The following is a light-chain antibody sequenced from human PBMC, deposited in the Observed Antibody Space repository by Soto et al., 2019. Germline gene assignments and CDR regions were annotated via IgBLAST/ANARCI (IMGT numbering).Light chain of an antibody. CDR1: QSLLHSNGYNY. J-gene: IGKJ2*01. CDR3: MQALQTPRT. V-gene: IGKV2-28*01. Sequence: DIVMTQSPLSLPVTPGEPASISWRSSQSLLHSNGYNYLDWYLQKPGQSPQLLIYLGSNRASGVPDRFSGSGSGTEFTLKISRVEAEDVGVYYCMQALQTPRTFGQGTKLEIK. CDR2: LGS.